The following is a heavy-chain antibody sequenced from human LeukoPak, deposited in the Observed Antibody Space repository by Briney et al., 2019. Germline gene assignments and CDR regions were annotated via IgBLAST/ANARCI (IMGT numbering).Heavy chain of an antibody. CDR3: ARDTTSAWNYFADDAIDI. D-gene: IGHD1-7*01. CDR1: GDSVSSNSAA. V-gene: IGHV6-1*01. Sequence: SQTLSLTCAISGDSVSSNSAAWNWIRQSPSRGLEWLGRTYYRSKWYNDYAVSVKSRITINPDTSKNQFSLQLNPVTPEDTAVYYCARDTTSAWNYFADDAIDIWGQGTMVTVSS. J-gene: IGHJ3*02. CDR2: TYYRSKWYN.